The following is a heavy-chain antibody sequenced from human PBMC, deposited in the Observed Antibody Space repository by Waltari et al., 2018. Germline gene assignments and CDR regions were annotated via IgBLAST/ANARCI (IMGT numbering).Heavy chain of an antibody. CDR3: ARVARNQLDHYYYYYYMDV. J-gene: IGHJ6*03. CDR1: GYSLSSGYY. D-gene: IGHD2-2*01. Sequence: QVQLQESGPGLVKPSETLSLTCAVSGYSLSSGYYWGWIRQPPRKGLEWIGSIYHSGSTNYNPSLKSRVTISVDTSKNQFSLKLSSVTAADTAVYYCARVARNQLDHYYYYYYMDVWGKGTTVTISS. V-gene: IGHV4-38-2*01. CDR2: IYHSGST.